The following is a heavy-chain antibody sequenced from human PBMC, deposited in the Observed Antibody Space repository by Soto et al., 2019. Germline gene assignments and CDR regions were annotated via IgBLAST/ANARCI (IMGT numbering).Heavy chain of an antibody. D-gene: IGHD6-6*01. Sequence: QVQLVESGGGVVQPGMSLRLSCAASGFTFSSYAMHWVSQAPGKGLEWVAVISYDGSNKYYADSVKGRFTISRDNSKNELYLQMNGLRAEDTAVYYFARELGPRRDSWLDPWGQGTLVTVS. CDR2: ISYDGSNK. J-gene: IGHJ5*02. CDR3: ARELGPRRDSWLDP. V-gene: IGHV3-30-3*01. CDR1: GFTFSSYA.